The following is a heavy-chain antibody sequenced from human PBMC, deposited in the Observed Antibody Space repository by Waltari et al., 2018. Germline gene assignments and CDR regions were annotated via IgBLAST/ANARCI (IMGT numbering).Heavy chain of an antibody. CDR1: GFTFSNTW. D-gene: IGHD6-13*01. Sequence: EVQLVESGGGLVQPGGSLRFSCAAVGFTFSNTWMTWVGQAPGKGLEWVANIDQDGSEKYSVESVKGRFTISRDNAKNSLYLQLNSLRADDTAVYYCTRGGDDSSWYWRNWGQGTLVTVSS. J-gene: IGHJ4*02. CDR3: TRGGDDSSWYWRN. CDR2: IDQDGSEK. V-gene: IGHV3-7*01.